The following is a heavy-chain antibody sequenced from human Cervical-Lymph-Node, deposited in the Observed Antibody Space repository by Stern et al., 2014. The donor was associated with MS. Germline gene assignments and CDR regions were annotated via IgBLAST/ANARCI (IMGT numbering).Heavy chain of an antibody. J-gene: IGHJ4*02. CDR1: GFSFTAYS. CDR2: LSSDHASI. V-gene: IGHV3-21*01. CDR3: APALTGNLPNFDY. Sequence: EVQLVESGGGPVKPGESLRLSCAASGFSFTAYSMTWVRQAPGQGLELVSSLSSDHASIHYADSVRGRFTISRDNAKNSVYLQMNSLRDEDTAVYYCAPALTGNLPNFDYWGQGTLVTVSS. D-gene: IGHD7-27*01.